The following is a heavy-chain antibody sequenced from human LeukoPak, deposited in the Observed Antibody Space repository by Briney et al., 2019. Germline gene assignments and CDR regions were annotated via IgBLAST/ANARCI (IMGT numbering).Heavy chain of an antibody. Sequence: ASVTVSCKASGYTFTSYGISWVRQAPGQGLEWMGWISGYNGNTNYAQKVQGRVTMTTDTSTSTVYMELRSLRSDDTAVYYCARDGMVVTYDAFDIWGQGTMVTVSS. D-gene: IGHD2-21*02. J-gene: IGHJ3*02. CDR3: ARDGMVVTYDAFDI. CDR2: ISGYNGNT. CDR1: GYTFTSYG. V-gene: IGHV1-18*01.